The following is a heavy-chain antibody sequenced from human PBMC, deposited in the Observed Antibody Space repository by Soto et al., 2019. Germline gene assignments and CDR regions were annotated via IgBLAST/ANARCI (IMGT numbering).Heavy chain of an antibody. CDR2: ISAYNGNT. J-gene: IGHJ3*02. V-gene: IGHV1-18*01. Sequence: ASVKVSCKASGYTFTSYGISWVRQAPGQGLEWMGWISAYNGNTNYAQKLQGRVTMTTDTSTSTAYMELRSLRSDDTAVYYCARGPIRLAAAGIGNAFDIWGQGTMVTVSS. D-gene: IGHD6-13*01. CDR1: GYTFTSYG. CDR3: ARGPIRLAAAGIGNAFDI.